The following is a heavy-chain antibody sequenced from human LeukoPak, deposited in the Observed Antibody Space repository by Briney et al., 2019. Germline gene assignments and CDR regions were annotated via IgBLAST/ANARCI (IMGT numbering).Heavy chain of an antibody. V-gene: IGHV3-23*01. CDR1: GFTFTSFA. Sequence: GGSLRLSCAASGFTFTSFAMTWVREAPGKGLEWVSAISGSGGATYYADSVKGRFTISRDNSKNTPYLQMDSLRAEDTAVYYCAKDRTRLDYWGQGTLVTVSS. CDR3: AKDRTRLDY. J-gene: IGHJ4*02. CDR2: ISGSGGAT.